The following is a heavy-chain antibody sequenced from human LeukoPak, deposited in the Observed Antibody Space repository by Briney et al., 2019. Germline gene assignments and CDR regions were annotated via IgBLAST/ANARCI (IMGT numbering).Heavy chain of an antibody. CDR3: ARDHYYDSSGYYYQADYYYYYMDV. CDR2: ISAYNGNT. V-gene: IGHV1-18*01. J-gene: IGHJ6*03. D-gene: IGHD3-22*01. CDR1: GYTFTSYG. Sequence: ASVKVSCKASGYTFTSYGISWVRQAPGQGLEWMGWISAYNGNTNYAQKLQGRFIMTTDTSTSTAYMELRSLISDDTAVYYCARDHYYDSSGYYYQADYYYYYMDVWGKGTTVTVSS.